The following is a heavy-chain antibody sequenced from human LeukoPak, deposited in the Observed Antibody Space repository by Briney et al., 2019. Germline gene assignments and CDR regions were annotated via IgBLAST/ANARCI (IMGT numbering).Heavy chain of an antibody. V-gene: IGHV3-30*02. CDR2: IRYDGSGK. D-gene: IGHD6-6*01. CDR1: GFAFSSYG. J-gene: IGHJ4*02. CDR3: ARDYSSSSLDY. Sequence: GGSLRLSCAASGFAFSSYGMHWVRQAPGKGLEWVAFIRYDGSGKYYADSVKGRFTISRDNSKSTLYLQMNSLRAEDTALYYCARDYSSSSLDYWGQGTLVTVSS.